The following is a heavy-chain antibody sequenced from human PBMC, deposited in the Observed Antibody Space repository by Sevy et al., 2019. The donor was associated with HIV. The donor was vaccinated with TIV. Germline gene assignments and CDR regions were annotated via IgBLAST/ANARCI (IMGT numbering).Heavy chain of an antibody. V-gene: IGHV3-21*01. CDR1: GFPLSHFS. D-gene: IGHD2-21*02. J-gene: IGHJ6*03. Sequence: GGSLRLSCAVSGFPLSHFSMTWVRQAPGKGLEWVSSITSTSGYISYAHSVKGRFTLSTDNTKNSLYLQMSGLRAEDSAVYFCARLWLTADYFYMDVWGKGTTVTVSS. CDR3: ARLWLTADYFYMDV. CDR2: ITSTSGYI.